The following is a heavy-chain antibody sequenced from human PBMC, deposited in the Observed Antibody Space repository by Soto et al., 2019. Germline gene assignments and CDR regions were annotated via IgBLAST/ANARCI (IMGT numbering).Heavy chain of an antibody. Sequence: GESLKISCKGSGYSFTSYWIGWVRQMPGKGLEWMGIIYPGDSDTRYSPSFQGQVTISADKSISTAYLQWSSLKASDTAMYYCARLVFDILTGYSLPPFDYWGQGTLVTVSS. D-gene: IGHD3-9*01. CDR3: ARLVFDILTGYSLPPFDY. J-gene: IGHJ4*02. V-gene: IGHV5-51*01. CDR2: IYPGDSDT. CDR1: GYSFTSYW.